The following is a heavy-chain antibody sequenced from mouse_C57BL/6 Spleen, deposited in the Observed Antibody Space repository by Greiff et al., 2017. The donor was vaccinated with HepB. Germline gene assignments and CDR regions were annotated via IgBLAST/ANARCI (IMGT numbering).Heavy chain of an antibody. CDR3: ARRGLLYFDY. J-gene: IGHJ2*01. V-gene: IGHV5-9*01. Sequence: DVKLVESGGGLVKPGGSLKLSCAASGFTFSSYTMSWVRQTPEKRLEWVATISGGGGNTYYPDSVKGRFTISRDNAKNTLYLQMSSLRSEDTALYYCARRGLLYFDYWGQGTTLTVSS. CDR1: GFTFSSYT. CDR2: ISGGGGNT. D-gene: IGHD2-1*01.